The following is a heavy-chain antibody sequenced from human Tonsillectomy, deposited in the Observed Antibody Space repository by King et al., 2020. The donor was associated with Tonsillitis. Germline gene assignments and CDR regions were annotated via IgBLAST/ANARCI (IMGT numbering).Heavy chain of an antibody. CDR1: GFTFSSYA. D-gene: IGHD3-3*01. CDR3: AKGAGSLEWLLYYYYYGMDV. Sequence: VQLVESGGGLVQPGGSLRLSCAASGFTFSSYAMSWVRQAPGKGLEWVSAISGSGGSTYYADSVKGRFTISRDNSKNTLYLQMNSLRAEDTAVYYCAKGAGSLEWLLYYYYYGMDVWGQGTTVTVSS. J-gene: IGHJ6*02. CDR2: ISGSGGST. V-gene: IGHV3-23*04.